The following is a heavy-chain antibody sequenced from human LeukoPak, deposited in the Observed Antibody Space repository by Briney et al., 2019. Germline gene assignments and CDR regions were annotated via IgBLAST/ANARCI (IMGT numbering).Heavy chain of an antibody. CDR3: ARWFEGTDIVATIWPNYFDY. D-gene: IGHD5-12*01. V-gene: IGHV1-18*01. Sequence: ASVKVSCTASGYTLTSYGMSWVRQAPGQGLEWMGWISAYNANTNYAQKLQGRVTMTTDTSTSTAYMELRSLRSDDTAVYYCARWFEGTDIVATIWPNYFDYWGEGTLVTVSS. CDR2: ISAYNANT. J-gene: IGHJ4*02. CDR1: GYTLTSYG.